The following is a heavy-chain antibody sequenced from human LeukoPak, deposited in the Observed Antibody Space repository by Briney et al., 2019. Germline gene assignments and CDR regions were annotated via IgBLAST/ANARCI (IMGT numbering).Heavy chain of an antibody. V-gene: IGHV3-11*04. D-gene: IGHD1-26*01. J-gene: IGHJ5*02. CDR1: GFSFSYYY. CDR3: ARESGSGSYYPPPNWFDP. Sequence: GGSLRLSCTASGFSFSYYYMSWSRQAPGKGLEWLSIISSSGNTLYYADSVKGRFTISRDNANNSLYLQMNSLRAEDTAVYYCARESGSGSYYPPPNWFDPWGQGTLVTVSS. CDR2: ISSSGNTL.